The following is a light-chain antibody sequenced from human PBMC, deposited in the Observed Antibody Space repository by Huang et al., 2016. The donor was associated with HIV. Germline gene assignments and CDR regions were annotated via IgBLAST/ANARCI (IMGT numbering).Light chain of an antibody. J-gene: IGKJ1*01. CDR2: AAS. CDR1: QSISADY. V-gene: IGKV3-20*01. Sequence: EIVLTQSPGTLSLSPGERATLSCRASQSISADYLAWYQQKPGQAPRLLIYAASSTATGIPDRVSGSGSVTDFTLTIDRLEPEDFAVYFCQQYAGSPWTFGQGTKVEIK. CDR3: QQYAGSPWT.